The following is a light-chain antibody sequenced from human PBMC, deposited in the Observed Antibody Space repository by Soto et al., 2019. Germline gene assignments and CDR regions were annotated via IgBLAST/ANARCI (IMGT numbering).Light chain of an antibody. CDR3: GTWDSSLSAVV. CDR2: DNN. Sequence: QSVLTQPPSVSAAPGQKVTISCSGSSSNIGNNYVSWYQQLPGTAPKLLIYDNNKRPSGIPDRFSGSKSGTSATLGITGLQTGDDADYYCGTWDSSLSAVVFGGWTKLTVL. V-gene: IGLV1-51*01. CDR1: SSNIGNNY. J-gene: IGLJ2*01.